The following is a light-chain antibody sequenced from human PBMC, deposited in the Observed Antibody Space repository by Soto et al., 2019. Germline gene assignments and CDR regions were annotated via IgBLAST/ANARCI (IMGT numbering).Light chain of an antibody. CDR1: QSVLYSLNNKNY. Sequence: DIVMTQSPDSLAVSLGERATINCKSRQSVLYSLNNKNYLSWYQQKPGQPPKWLIFWASTRESGFPDRFSGSVSGTDFTHTSNNQQAADAAVYYCQQYYSSPLTFGGGTKVEVK. CDR2: WAS. J-gene: IGKJ4*01. V-gene: IGKV4-1*01. CDR3: QQYYSSPLT.